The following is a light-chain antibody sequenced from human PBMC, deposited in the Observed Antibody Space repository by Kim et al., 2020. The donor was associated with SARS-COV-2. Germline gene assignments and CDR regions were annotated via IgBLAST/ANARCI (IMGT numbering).Light chain of an antibody. CDR2: KDS. Sequence: YPGQTARITCSGDALPNQYAYWYQQKPGQAPVLVIYKDSERPSGIPERFSGSSSGTTVTLTISGVQAEDEADYYCQSADSSGTYVFGTGTKVTVL. V-gene: IGLV3-25*03. CDR1: ALPNQY. CDR3: QSADSSGTYV. J-gene: IGLJ1*01.